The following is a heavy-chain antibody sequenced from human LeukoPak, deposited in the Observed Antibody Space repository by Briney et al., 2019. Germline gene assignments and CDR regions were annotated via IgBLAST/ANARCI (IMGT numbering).Heavy chain of an antibody. CDR1: GGSISTYC. CDR2: IYYTGST. J-gene: IGHJ6*02. CDR3: ARRPHTGYSGDWGPHDYYYGMNV. D-gene: IGHD6-19*01. V-gene: IGHV4-59*08. Sequence: PSETLSLTCTVSGGSISTYCWSWIRQPPGKGLEWIGYIYYTGSTNYNPSLKSRVTISVDTSKNQFSLKLSPVTAADTAVYYCARRPHTGYSGDWGPHDYYYGMNVWGQGTTVTVSS.